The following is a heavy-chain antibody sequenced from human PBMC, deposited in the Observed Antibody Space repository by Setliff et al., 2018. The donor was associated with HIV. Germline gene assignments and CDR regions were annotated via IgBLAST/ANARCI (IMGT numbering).Heavy chain of an antibody. V-gene: IGHV1-3*01. CDR2: ITVGDGNT. CDR3: ARDIGNVWHNWFDP. CDR1: GYTFTSYA. Sequence: ASVKVSCKASGYTFTSYAIHWVRQAPGQRLEWMGWITVGDGNTKYSQKFQGRVTITRDTSASTAYMELSSLRSEDAAVYYCARDIGNVWHNWFDPWGQGTLVTVSS. D-gene: IGHD3-16*02. J-gene: IGHJ5*02.